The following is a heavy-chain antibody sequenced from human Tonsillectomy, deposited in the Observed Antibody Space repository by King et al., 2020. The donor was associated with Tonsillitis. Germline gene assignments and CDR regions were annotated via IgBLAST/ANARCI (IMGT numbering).Heavy chain of an antibody. CDR2: IKPNSGGT. CDR1: GYTFTGYY. Sequence: QLVQSGAEVKKPGASVKVSCKASGYTFTGYYMHWVRQAPGQGLEWMGWIKPNSGGTNYAQKVQGRVTMTRDTSISTAYMALNRLRSDDTAEYYCARCLGGSCSHHSLWNWFDPWGPGTLVTVSS. D-gene: IGHD2-15*01. CDR3: ARCLGGSCSHHSLWNWFDP. V-gene: IGHV1-2*02. J-gene: IGHJ5*02.